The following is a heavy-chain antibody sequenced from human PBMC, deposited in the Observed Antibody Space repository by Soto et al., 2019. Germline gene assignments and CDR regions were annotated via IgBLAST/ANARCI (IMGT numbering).Heavy chain of an antibody. D-gene: IGHD3-3*01. CDR2: IIPIFGTA. Sequence: SVKVSCKASGGTFSSYAISWVRQAPGQGLEWMGGIIPIFGTANYAQKFQGRVTITADESTSTAHMELSSLRSEDTAVYYCARSVMIFGGVTPYYYGMDVWGQGTTVTVSS. J-gene: IGHJ6*02. V-gene: IGHV1-69*13. CDR3: ARSVMIFGGVTPYYYGMDV. CDR1: GGTFSSYA.